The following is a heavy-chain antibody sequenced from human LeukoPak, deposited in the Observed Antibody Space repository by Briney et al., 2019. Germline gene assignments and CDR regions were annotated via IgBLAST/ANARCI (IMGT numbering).Heavy chain of an antibody. V-gene: IGHV5-51*01. J-gene: IGHJ4*02. D-gene: IGHD4-17*01. CDR2: IYPGDSET. Sequence: GGSLKISCKGSGYTFSNYWIGWVRQVPGRGLEWMGLIYPGDSETRYSPSFQGQVTISADKSISTAYVQWSSLRASDTAMYYCARFLYGHYSHYFDYWGRGTLVTVSS. CDR3: ARFLYGHYSHYFDY. CDR1: GYTFSNYW.